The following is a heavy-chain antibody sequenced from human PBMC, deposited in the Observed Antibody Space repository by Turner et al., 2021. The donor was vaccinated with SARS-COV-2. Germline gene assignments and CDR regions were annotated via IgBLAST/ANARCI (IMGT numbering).Heavy chain of an antibody. CDR3: ARTPFRIQIWRKNPNPNWYFDL. J-gene: IGHJ2*01. Sequence: QVQLVQSGAEVKKPGASVKVSCKASGYTFTSYDINWVRQATGQGLEWMGWMNPNSGNTGDAQKFQGRVTMTRNTSISTAYMELSSLRSEDTAVYYCARTPFRIQIWRKNPNPNWYFDLWGRGTLVTVSS. CDR1: GYTFTSYD. D-gene: IGHD5-18*01. CDR2: MNPNSGNT. V-gene: IGHV1-8*01.